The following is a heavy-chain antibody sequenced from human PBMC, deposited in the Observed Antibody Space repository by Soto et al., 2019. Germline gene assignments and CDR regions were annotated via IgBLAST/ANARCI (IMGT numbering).Heavy chain of an antibody. CDR1: GYSFTSYW. CDR2: IYPGDSDT. D-gene: IGHD3-22*01. J-gene: IGHJ3*02. V-gene: IGHV5-51*01. Sequence: GESLKISCKGSGYSFTSYWIGWVRQMPGKGLEWMGIIYPGDSDTRYSPSFQGQVTISADKSISTAYLQWSSLKASDTAMYYCARRAISYYYDSSGYLNAFDIWGQGTMVTVS. CDR3: ARRAISYYYDSSGYLNAFDI.